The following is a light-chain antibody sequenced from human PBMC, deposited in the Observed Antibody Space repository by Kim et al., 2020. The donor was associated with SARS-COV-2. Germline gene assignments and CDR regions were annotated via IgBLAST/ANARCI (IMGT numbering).Light chain of an antibody. V-gene: IGKV3-20*01. CDR2: GAS. Sequence: ELVLTQNPGTLSLSPGERATLSCRASQTVSSNYLAWYQQRPGQAPRLLISGASSRATGIPDKFSGSGSGTDFTLTISRLEPEDFAVYYCQQYGSSPYTFGQGTKLEI. J-gene: IGKJ2*01. CDR3: QQYGSSPYT. CDR1: QTVSSNY.